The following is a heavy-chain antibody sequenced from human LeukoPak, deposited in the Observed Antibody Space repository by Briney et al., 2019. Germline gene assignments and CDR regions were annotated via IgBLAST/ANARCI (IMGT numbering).Heavy chain of an antibody. V-gene: IGHV1-2*02. J-gene: IGHJ4*02. CDR2: INSNGGGT. CDR1: GDTITGDY. Sequence: ASVKVSCTVSGDTITGDYMRWVRQAPGQGLEYLGWINSNGGGTKYAQKFQGRVTMTRDTSIRTAYMEVSRLTSDDTAIYYCWTIRAPNLDHWGQGTLVTVPS. CDR3: WTIRAPNLDH. D-gene: IGHD1-26*01.